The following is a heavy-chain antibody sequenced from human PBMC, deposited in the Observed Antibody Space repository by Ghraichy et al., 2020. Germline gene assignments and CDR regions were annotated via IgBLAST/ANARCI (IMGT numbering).Heavy chain of an antibody. V-gene: IGHV3-23*01. CDR3: VKDYGDCRNNRCYALPIDY. Sequence: GGSLRLSCAASGFTFSSYAMSWVRQAPGKGLEWVSGIIENGVTIYYADSVKGRFTISRDNSKNHLFLQMKSLKAEDTAVNYCVKDYGDCRNNRCYALPIDYVVQGTLVTVSS. J-gene: IGHJ4*02. CDR2: IIENGVTI. CDR1: GFTFSSYA. D-gene: IGHD2-15*01.